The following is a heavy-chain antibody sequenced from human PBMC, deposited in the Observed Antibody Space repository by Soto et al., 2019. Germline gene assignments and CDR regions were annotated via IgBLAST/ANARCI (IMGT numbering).Heavy chain of an antibody. CDR3: ASHSTTRGY. J-gene: IGHJ4*02. CDR2: ISYDGSNR. CDR1: GFTFSSYG. Sequence: QVQLVESGGGVVQPGRSLRLSCAASGFTFSSYGMHWVRQAPGKGLEGVAVISYDGSNRYYADSVKGRFTISRDNSKNTLYLQMNSLRAEDTAVYYCASHSTTRGYWCQGTLVTVSS. V-gene: IGHV3-30*03. D-gene: IGHD1-1*01.